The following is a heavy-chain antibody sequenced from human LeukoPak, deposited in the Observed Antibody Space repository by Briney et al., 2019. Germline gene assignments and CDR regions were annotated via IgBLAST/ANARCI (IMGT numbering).Heavy chain of an antibody. J-gene: IGHJ4*02. CDR2: ISGRGGST. CDR3: AKDERLLWFGELSALDY. V-gene: IGHV3-23*01. D-gene: IGHD3-10*01. CDR1: GFTFSSYA. Sequence: GGSLRLSCAASGFTFSSYAMSWVRQAAGEGLEWVSAISGRGGSTYYADSVKGRFTISRDNSKNTLYLQMNSLRAEDTAVYYCAKDERLLWFGELSALDYWGQGTLVTVSS.